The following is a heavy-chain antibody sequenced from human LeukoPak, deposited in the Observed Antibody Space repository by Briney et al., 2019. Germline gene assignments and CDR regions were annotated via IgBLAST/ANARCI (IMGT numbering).Heavy chain of an antibody. CDR1: GYSYTSYW. D-gene: IGHD2/OR15-2a*01. Sequence: GESLKISCKGSGYSYTSYWIAWVRQMPGKGLEWMGIIYPGDSDTKYSPSFQGQVSISADKSLSTAYLQWSSLKASDTAMYYCARNYVCNMYHFDYWGQGTLVTVSS. J-gene: IGHJ4*02. V-gene: IGHV5-51*01. CDR2: IYPGDSDT. CDR3: ARNYVCNMYHFDY.